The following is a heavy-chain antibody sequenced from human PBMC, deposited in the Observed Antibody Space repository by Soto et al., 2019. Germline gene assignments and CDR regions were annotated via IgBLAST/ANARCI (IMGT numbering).Heavy chain of an antibody. CDR2: INHSGDT. J-gene: IGHJ6*02. V-gene: IGHV4-34*01. CDR1: VGSFRDFY. Sequence: QVQLQQWGAGLLRPSETLSLTCAVYVGSFRDFYWSWLRQTPEKGLEWIGEINHSGDTKYNPSLESRVTISVDTSKNQFSLKVNFVTPAATAVYYCARTGGMDVWGPGATVTVSS. CDR3: ARTGGMDV.